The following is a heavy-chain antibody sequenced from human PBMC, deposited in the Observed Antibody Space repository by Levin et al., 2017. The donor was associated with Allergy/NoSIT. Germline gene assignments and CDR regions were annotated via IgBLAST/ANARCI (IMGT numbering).Heavy chain of an antibody. CDR1: GYSFTNYR. CDR3: ARRTGMGTIDY. J-gene: IGHJ4*02. Sequence: GESLKISCKGSGYSFTNYRIGWVRQMPGKGLEWMGIIYPRDSDTRYSPSFKGQVTISVDKSISTAYLQWSSLKASDIAMYYCARRTGMGTIDYWGQGTLVTVSS. V-gene: IGHV5-51*01. CDR2: IYPRDSDT. D-gene: IGHD1-7*01.